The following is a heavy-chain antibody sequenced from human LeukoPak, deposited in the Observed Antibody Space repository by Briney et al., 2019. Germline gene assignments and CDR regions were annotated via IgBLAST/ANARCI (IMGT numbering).Heavy chain of an antibody. CDR1: GFTFSSYA. J-gene: IGHJ4*02. CDR2: ISGSGGST. CDR3: AKVGYCTNGVCYNFDY. D-gene: IGHD2-8*01. V-gene: IGHV3-23*01. Sequence: GGSLRLSCAASGFTFSSYAMSWVRQAPVMGLEWVSAISGSGGSTYYADSVKGRFTISRDNSKNTLYLQMNSLRAEDTAVYYCAKVGYCTNGVCYNFDYWGQGTLVTVSS.